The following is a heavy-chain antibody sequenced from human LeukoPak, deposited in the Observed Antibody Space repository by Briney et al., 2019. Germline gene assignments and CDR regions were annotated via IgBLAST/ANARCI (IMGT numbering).Heavy chain of an antibody. V-gene: IGHV3-23*01. D-gene: IGHD2-8*02. Sequence: GGSLRLSCGASGFTFSAHAMDWVRQAPGKEMEWVSSITDTTGNTYVADSVKGRFTISRDNSRSTLYLQMTSLRTEDTAIYYCARGTLGTCTGARCYPFDSWGQGALVNVSS. J-gene: IGHJ4*02. CDR3: ARGTLGTCTGARCYPFDS. CDR2: ITDTTGNT. CDR1: GFTFSAHA.